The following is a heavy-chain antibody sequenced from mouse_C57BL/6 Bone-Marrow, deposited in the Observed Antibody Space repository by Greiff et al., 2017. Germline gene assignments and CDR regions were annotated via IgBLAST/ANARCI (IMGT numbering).Heavy chain of an antibody. CDR1: GYTFTSYW. CDR2: IDPSDSYT. J-gene: IGHJ2*01. D-gene: IGHD1-1*01. CDR3: AREGRYYFDY. Sequence: VQLQQPGAELVMPGASVKLSCKASGYTFTSYWMHWVKQRPGQGLEWIGEIDPSDSYTNYNQKFKGKSTLTVDKSSSTAYMQLSSLTSEDSAVYYCAREGRYYFDYWGQGTTRTVSS. V-gene: IGHV1-69*01.